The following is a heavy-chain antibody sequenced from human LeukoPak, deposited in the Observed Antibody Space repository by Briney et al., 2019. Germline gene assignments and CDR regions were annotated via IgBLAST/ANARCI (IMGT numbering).Heavy chain of an antibody. J-gene: IGHJ4*02. D-gene: IGHD3-22*01. Sequence: GGSLRLSCAASGFTFSSYAMSWVRQAPGKGLEWVSAISGSDDSTYYADSVKGRFTISRDNSKNTLYLQMNSLRAEDTAVYYCAKETYYYDSSGYQWGQGTLVTVSS. CDR1: GFTFSSYA. CDR2: ISGSDDST. V-gene: IGHV3-23*01. CDR3: AKETYYYDSSGYQ.